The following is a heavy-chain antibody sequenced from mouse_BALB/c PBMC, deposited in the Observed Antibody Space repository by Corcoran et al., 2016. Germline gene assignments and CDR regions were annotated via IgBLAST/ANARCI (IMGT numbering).Heavy chain of an antibody. CDR2: IDPANGNT. V-gene: IGHV14-3*02. D-gene: IGHD1-1*01. Sequence: EIQLQQYGAELVKPGASVKLSCTASGFNIKDTSMHCVKQRPKQGMEWIGRIDPANGNTRYDPKFQGKATRTADTSSNTAYLQLSSLSSEDTAVYDCARVCYYDAMDYLGQGTAVAVS. CDR3: ARVCYYDAMDY. CDR1: GFNIKDTS. J-gene: IGHJ4*01.